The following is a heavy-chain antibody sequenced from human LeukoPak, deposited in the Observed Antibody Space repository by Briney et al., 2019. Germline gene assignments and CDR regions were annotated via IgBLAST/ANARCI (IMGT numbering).Heavy chain of an antibody. CDR3: ARFRYYYGSGTSNFDP. V-gene: IGHV1-8*01. D-gene: IGHD3-10*01. CDR2: MNPKSGNT. CDR1: GYTFTSYD. Sequence: ASVKVSCKASGYTFTSYDINWVRQATGHGLEWMGWMNPKSGNTGYAQKFQGRVTMTRNTSISTAYVELSSLRSEDTAVYYCARFRYYYGSGTSNFDPWGQGTLVTVSS. J-gene: IGHJ5*02.